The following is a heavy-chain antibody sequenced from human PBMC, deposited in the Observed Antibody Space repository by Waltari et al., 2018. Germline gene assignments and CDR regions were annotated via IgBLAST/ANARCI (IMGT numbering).Heavy chain of an antibody. V-gene: IGHV1-69*01. D-gene: IGHD3-10*01. CDR3: ARLYYYGSGTYYYFDY. CDR1: RGTFATYI. J-gene: IGHJ4*02. Sequence: QVQLVQSGAEVKKPGSSVKVSCEASRGTFATYISPWVRRAPGHGLEWMGGIVPIVGTANYAENFQGRITITADESTSTAYMELSSLTSEDTAVYYCARLYYYGSGTYYYFDYWGQGTLVTVSS. CDR2: IVPIVGTA.